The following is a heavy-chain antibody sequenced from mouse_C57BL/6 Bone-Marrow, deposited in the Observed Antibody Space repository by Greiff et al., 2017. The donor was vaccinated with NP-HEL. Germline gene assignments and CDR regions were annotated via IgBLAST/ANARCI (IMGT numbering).Heavy chain of an antibody. CDR2: ISNGGGSN. V-gene: IGHV5-12*01. Sequence: DVMLVESGGGLVQPGRSLKLSCAASGFTFSDYYMYWVRQTPEKRLEWVAYISNGGGSNYYPDTVQGRFTISRDNAKNPLYLQMSRLKSEDTAMYYCARPYYYASWFAYWGQGTLVTV. J-gene: IGHJ3*01. CDR3: ARPYYYASWFAY. CDR1: GFTFSDYY. D-gene: IGHD1-1*01.